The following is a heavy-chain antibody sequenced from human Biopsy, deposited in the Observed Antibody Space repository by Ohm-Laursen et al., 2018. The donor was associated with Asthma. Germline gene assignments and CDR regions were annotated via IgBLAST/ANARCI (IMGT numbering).Heavy chain of an antibody. CDR1: GDSISSTYW. CDR3: AGFCSGGNCPDH. CDR2: IYPSGIT. Sequence: SETLSLTCAVSGDSISSTYWWSWVRQPPGKGLEWIGEIYPSGITNYNPSLKSRVTISVDTSKNQFSLKLRSVTAADAAVYYCAGFCSGGNCPDHWGQGTLVTVSS. D-gene: IGHD2-15*01. V-gene: IGHV4-4*02. J-gene: IGHJ4*02.